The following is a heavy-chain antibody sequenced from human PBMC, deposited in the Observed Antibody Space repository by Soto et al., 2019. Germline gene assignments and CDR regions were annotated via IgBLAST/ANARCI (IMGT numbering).Heavy chain of an antibody. Sequence: GASVKVSCKASGYTFTGYYMHWLRQAPGQGLEWMGWINPNSGGTNYAQKFQGWVTMTRDTSISTAYMELSRLRSDDTAVYYCARDRTTTVTTGGDLYYYYGMDVWGQGTTVTVSS. D-gene: IGHD4-17*01. CDR2: INPNSGGT. V-gene: IGHV1-2*04. CDR3: ARDRTTTVTTGGDLYYYYGMDV. CDR1: GYTFTGYY. J-gene: IGHJ6*02.